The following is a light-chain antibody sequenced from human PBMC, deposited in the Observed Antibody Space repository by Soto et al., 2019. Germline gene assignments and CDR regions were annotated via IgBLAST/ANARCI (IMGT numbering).Light chain of an antibody. CDR2: DVS. Sequence: QSALTQPRSVSGSPGQSVTISCTGTSSDVGAYNYVSWYQQHPGKAPKLMIYDVSKRPSGVPDHFSGSKSGNTASLTISGRQAEDEADYYCCSYAGSDTYVVFGGGTKLTVL. J-gene: IGLJ2*01. CDR3: CSYAGSDTYVV. CDR1: SSDVGAYNY. V-gene: IGLV2-11*01.